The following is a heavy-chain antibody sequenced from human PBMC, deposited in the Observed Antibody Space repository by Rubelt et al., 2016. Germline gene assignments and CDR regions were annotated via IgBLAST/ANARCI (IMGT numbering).Heavy chain of an antibody. CDR2: VSRSGSP. CDR1: GASVNTYW. Sequence: QVLLQDSGPRLVKPSETLSLTCTVSGASVNTYWWTWLRQPPGKGLEWIGHVSRSGSPDYNPSLNGRATLSVDTSTNQFSPRLNSMTAADTAAYYCVRGHHGLEGWGRRASVTVSS. CDR3: VRGHHGLEG. J-gene: IGHJ6*02. D-gene: IGHD1-14*01. V-gene: IGHV4-59*02.